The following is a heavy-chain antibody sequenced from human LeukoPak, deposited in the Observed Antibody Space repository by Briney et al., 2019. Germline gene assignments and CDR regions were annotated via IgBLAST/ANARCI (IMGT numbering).Heavy chain of an antibody. CDR2: ISSSSSYI. J-gene: IGHJ4*02. Sequence: GGSLRLSCAASGFTFSSYSMNWVRQAPGNGLEWVSSISSSSSYIYYADSVKGRFTISRDNSKNTLYLQMNSLRAEDTAVYYCAKDLHPGYRSSWPEPDYWGQGTLVTVSS. CDR3: AKDLHPGYRSSWPEPDY. D-gene: IGHD6-13*01. V-gene: IGHV3-21*04. CDR1: GFTFSSYS.